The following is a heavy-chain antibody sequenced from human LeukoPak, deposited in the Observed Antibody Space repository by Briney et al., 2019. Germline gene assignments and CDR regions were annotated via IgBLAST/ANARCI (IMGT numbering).Heavy chain of an antibody. CDR1: GFTFRNYV. D-gene: IGHD3-10*01. Sequence: GGSLRLSCAASGFTFRNYVIHWVRQAPGKGLEWVAVTSSDLNVKLYADSVKGRYTISRDNSRSTLYLQMNSLRPEDTAIYYCAREGYYGSGSPPSLYFDYWGQGTLVTVSS. J-gene: IGHJ4*02. V-gene: IGHV3-30-3*01. CDR2: TSSDLNVK. CDR3: AREGYYGSGSPPSLYFDY.